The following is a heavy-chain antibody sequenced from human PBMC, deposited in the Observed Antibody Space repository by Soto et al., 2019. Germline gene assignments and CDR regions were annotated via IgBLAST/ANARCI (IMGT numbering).Heavy chain of an antibody. Sequence: KTSETLSLTCTVSGGSISSGGYYWSWIRQHPGKGLEWIGYIYYSGSTYYNPSLKSRVTISVDTSKNQFSLKLSSVTAADTAVYYCARVTDDYVWGSYRYTAPRGYFQHWGQGTLVTVSS. D-gene: IGHD3-16*02. CDR1: GGSISSGGYY. V-gene: IGHV4-31*03. CDR2: IYYSGST. J-gene: IGHJ1*01. CDR3: ARVTDDYVWGSYRYTAPRGYFQH.